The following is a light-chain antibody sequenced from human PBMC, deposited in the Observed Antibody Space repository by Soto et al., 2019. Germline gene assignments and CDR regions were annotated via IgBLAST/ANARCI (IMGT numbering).Light chain of an antibody. CDR3: SSYTSSNTLYV. Sequence: QSALTQPASVSGSPGQSITISCTGTSSDVGGYNYVSWYQQHPGKAPKLMIYDVSNRPSGVSNRFSGSKSGNTASLTISGLQAEGEADYYCSSYTSSNTLYVFGTGTKVTVL. CDR2: DVS. V-gene: IGLV2-14*01. J-gene: IGLJ1*01. CDR1: SSDVGGYNY.